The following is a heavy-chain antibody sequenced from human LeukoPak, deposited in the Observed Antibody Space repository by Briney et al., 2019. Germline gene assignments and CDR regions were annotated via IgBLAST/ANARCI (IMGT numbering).Heavy chain of an antibody. D-gene: IGHD4-17*01. J-gene: IGHJ4*02. Sequence: GASVKVSCTASGYTFVSYGISWVRQAHGPGLGWMGWIGADNGNTNYAQKLQGRVTMTTDTSTNTAYMELRSLTSDDTAVYFCARSGRTVTTHFDYWGQGTLVTVSS. CDR3: ARSGRTVTTHFDY. V-gene: IGHV1-18*01. CDR1: GYTFVSYG. CDR2: IGADNGNT.